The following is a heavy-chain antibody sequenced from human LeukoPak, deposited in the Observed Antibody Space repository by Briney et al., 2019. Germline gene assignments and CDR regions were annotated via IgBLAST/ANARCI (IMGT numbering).Heavy chain of an antibody. CDR2: MNPKSRNK. D-gene: IGHD2-21*01. CDR3: ARIIGGDSTDRNTFDP. V-gene: IGHV1-8*01. CDR1: GSCAYTFNNYD. Sequence: ASMTVSCNGSGSCAYTFNNYDGAWGRQAPGQGLEWMGWMNPKSRNKGYAQKFQGTVTLTRAASITTANMELSGLTPEDTAEYYCARIIGGDSTDRNTFDPWGQGTLVTVSS. J-gene: IGHJ5*02.